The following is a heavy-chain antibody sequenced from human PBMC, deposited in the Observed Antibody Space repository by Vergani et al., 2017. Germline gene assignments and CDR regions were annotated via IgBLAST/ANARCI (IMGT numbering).Heavy chain of an antibody. CDR2: ISYDGSNK. J-gene: IGHJ6*02. CDR1: GFTFSSYA. CDR3: ARGRYYYDSSGYYHGITDYYGMDV. D-gene: IGHD3-22*01. Sequence: VQLLESGGGLVQPGGSLRLSCAASGFTFSSYAMSWVRQAPGKGLEWVAVISYDGSNKYYADSVKGRFTISRDNSKNTLYLQMNSLRAEDTAVYYCARGRYYYDSSGYYHGITDYYGMDVWGQGTTVTVSS. V-gene: IGHV3-30-3*01.